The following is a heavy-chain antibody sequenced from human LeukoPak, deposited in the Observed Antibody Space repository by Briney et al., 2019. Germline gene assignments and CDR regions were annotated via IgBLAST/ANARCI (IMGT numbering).Heavy chain of an antibody. CDR1: GGSISHYY. J-gene: IGHJ3*02. Sequence: SETLSLTCTVSGGSISHYYWSWIRQPPGKGLEWIGYITERGSTNYNPSLKSRVAISLDTSRNQVSLKLTSVTAADTAVYFCARDDLRENAFDIWGQGTMVTVS. D-gene: IGHD1-26*01. V-gene: IGHV4-59*01. CDR2: ITERGST. CDR3: ARDDLRENAFDI.